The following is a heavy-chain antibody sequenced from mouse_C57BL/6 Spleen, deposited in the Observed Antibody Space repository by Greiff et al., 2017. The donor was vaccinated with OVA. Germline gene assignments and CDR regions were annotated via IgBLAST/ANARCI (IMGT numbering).Heavy chain of an antibody. CDR2: IYPGDGDT. J-gene: IGHJ4*01. CDR1: GYAFSSSW. CDR3: AREFQGYYFAMDY. D-gene: IGHD2-3*01. Sequence: QVQLQQSGPELVKPGASVKISCKASGYAFSSSWMNWVKQRPGKGLEWIGRIYPGDGDTNYNGKFKGKATLTADKSSSTAYMQLSSLTSEDSAVYVCAREFQGYYFAMDYWGQGTSVTVSS. V-gene: IGHV1-82*01.